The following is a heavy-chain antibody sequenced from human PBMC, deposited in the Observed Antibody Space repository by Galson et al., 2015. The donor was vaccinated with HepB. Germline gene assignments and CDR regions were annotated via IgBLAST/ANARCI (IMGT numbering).Heavy chain of an antibody. D-gene: IGHD5-18*01. CDR1: GYSFTSYW. Sequence: QSGAEVKKPGESLRISCKGSGYSFTSYWISWVRQMPGKGLEWMGIIYPGDSDTRYSPSFQGQVTISADKSISTTYLQWSSLKASDTAMYYCARQKGGYSYGYYFDSWGQGTLVTVSS. CDR2: IYPGDSDT. CDR3: ARQKGGYSYGYYFDS. J-gene: IGHJ4*02. V-gene: IGHV5-51*01.